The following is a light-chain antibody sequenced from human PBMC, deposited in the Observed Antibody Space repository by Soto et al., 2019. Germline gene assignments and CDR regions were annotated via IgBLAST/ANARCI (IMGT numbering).Light chain of an antibody. J-gene: IGKJ1*01. CDR1: QSVSNNY. CDR3: QQYGNSPWT. V-gene: IGKV3-20*01. Sequence: EIGLTQSPGTLSLSPGERATLSCRASQSVSNNYLAWYQQRPGQAPRLLTYGASSRAIGIPDRFSGSGSGTDFPLTINRLEPEDFAVYYCQQYGNSPWTFGKGTKVEIK. CDR2: GAS.